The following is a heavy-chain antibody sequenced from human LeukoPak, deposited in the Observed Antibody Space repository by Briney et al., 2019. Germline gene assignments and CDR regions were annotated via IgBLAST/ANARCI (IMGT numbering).Heavy chain of an antibody. J-gene: IGHJ4*02. V-gene: IGHV1-46*01. D-gene: IGHD2-2*01. CDR1: GYTFTGYY. Sequence: ASVKVSCKASGYTFTGYYMHWVRQAPGQGLEWMGTINPSGGSTSYAQKFQGRVTMTRDMSTSTVYMELSSLRSEDTAVYYCARGFNVVVPAAFLDYWGQGTLVTVSS. CDR3: ARGFNVVVPAAFLDY. CDR2: INPSGGST.